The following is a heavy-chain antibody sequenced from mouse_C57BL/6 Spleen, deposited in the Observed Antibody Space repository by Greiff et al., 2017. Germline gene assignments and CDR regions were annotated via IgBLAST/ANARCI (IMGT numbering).Heavy chain of an antibody. CDR3: AARGGYYYGWDV. Sequence: QVQLQQPGAELVKPGASVKLSCTASGYTFTSYWMHWVKQRPGQGLEWIGMIHPSSGSTNYNEKFKGKATLTVDKSSSTAYMNLSSLTSEDAAVYYCAARGGYYYGWDVWGTGTTVTVSS. J-gene: IGHJ1*03. CDR1: GYTFTSYW. D-gene: IGHD1-1*01. CDR2: IHPSSGST. V-gene: IGHV1-64*01.